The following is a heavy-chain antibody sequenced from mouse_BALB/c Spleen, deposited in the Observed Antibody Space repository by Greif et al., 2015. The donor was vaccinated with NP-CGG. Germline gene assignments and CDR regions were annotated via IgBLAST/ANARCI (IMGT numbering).Heavy chain of an antibody. J-gene: IGHJ2*01. V-gene: IGHV1-54*01. CDR2: INPGSGGT. CDR1: GYAFTNYL. Sequence: VQLQQSGAELVRPGTSVKVSCKASGYAFTNYLIEWVKQRPGQGLEWIGVINPGSGGTNYNEKFKGKATLTADKSSSSAYMQLSSLTSDDSAVYFCAREEGTGFDYWGQGTTLTVSS. D-gene: IGHD4-1*01. CDR3: AREEGTGFDY.